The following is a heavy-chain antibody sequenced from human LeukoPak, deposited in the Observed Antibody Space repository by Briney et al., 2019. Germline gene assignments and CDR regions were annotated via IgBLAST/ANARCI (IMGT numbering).Heavy chain of an antibody. J-gene: IGHJ4*02. CDR2: IYSGDSTT. Sequence: GESLKISCKGSGYTFTNYWIGWVRQMPGKGLEWMGIIYSGDSTTRYSPSFQGQVTISADKSISTAYLQWGSLKASDTAMYYCARSVGVVIITGYDYWGQGTLVTVSS. CDR1: GYTFTNYW. V-gene: IGHV5-51*01. CDR3: ARSVGVVIITGYDY. D-gene: IGHD3-3*01.